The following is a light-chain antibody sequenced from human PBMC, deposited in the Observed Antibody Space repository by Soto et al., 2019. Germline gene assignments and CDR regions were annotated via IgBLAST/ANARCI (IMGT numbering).Light chain of an antibody. J-gene: IGLJ1*01. CDR1: RSDGGGYNY. Sequence: SAPTQPPPPARAPRPAVPTSLPGTRSDGGGYNYVSWYQQHPGKAPKLMIYEVSKRPSGVPDRFSGSKSGNTASLTVSGLQAEDEADYYCTSYAGSNNFFYVFGTGTKVTVL. CDR3: TSYAGSNNFFYV. CDR2: EVS. V-gene: IGLV2-8*01.